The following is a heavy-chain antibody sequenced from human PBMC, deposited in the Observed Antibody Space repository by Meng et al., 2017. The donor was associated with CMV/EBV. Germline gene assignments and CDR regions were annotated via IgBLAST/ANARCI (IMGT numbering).Heavy chain of an antibody. Sequence: GGSLRLSCKGSGYSFTSYWIGWVRQMPGKGLEWMGIIYPGDSDTRYSPSFQGQVTISADKSISTAYLQWISLKASDTAMYYCARPGPRGIAAADFWGQGTLVTVSS. J-gene: IGHJ4*02. CDR3: ARPGPRGIAAADF. CDR1: GYSFTSYW. D-gene: IGHD6-13*01. V-gene: IGHV5-51*01. CDR2: IYPGDSDT.